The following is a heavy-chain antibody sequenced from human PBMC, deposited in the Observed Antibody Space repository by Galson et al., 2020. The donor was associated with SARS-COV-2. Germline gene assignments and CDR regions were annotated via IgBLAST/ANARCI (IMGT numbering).Heavy chain of an antibody. V-gene: IGHV4-4*02. CDR1: GGSISSSNW. J-gene: IGHJ4*02. Sequence: SETLSLTCAVSGGSISSSNWWSWVRQPPGKGLEWIGEIYHSGSTNYNPSLKSRVTISVDKSKNQFSLKLSSVTAADTAVYYCTTRLLVAVIPEGSTTQDYWGQGTLVTVSS. D-gene: IGHD2-21*01. CDR3: TTRLLVAVIPEGSTTQDY. CDR2: IYHSGST.